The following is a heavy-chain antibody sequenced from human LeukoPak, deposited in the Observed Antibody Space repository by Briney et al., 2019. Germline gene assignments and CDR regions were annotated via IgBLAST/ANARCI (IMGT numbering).Heavy chain of an antibody. CDR1: GYSISSGYY. Sequence: SETLSLTCTVSGYSISSGYYWGWIRQPPGKGLEWIGSIYHSGSTYYNPSLKSRVTISVDTSKNQFSLKLSSVTAADTAVYYCARTVVPAAPRYYYYYYMDVWGKGTTVTVSS. CDR3: ARTVVPAAPRYYYYYYMDV. CDR2: IYHSGST. V-gene: IGHV4-38-2*02. J-gene: IGHJ6*03. D-gene: IGHD2-2*01.